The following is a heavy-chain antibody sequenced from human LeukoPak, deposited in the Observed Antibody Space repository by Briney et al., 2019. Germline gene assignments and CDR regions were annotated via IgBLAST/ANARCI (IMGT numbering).Heavy chain of an antibody. D-gene: IGHD3-10*01. V-gene: IGHV3-30*02. J-gene: IGHJ4*02. CDR1: GDTFSSYG. CDR2: IRDDGSNK. Sequence: GGSLRLSCAASGDTFSSYGMNWVRQAPGKGLEWVAFIRDDGSNKYYADSVKGRFTISRDKSKNTLYLQMNSLRAEDTAVYYCMGLLSGSNFDYWGQGTLVTVSS. CDR3: MGLLSGSNFDY.